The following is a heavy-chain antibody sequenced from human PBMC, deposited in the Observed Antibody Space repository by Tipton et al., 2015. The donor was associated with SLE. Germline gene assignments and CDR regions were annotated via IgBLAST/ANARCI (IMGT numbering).Heavy chain of an antibody. CDR3: ARRTTVTSFYYGLDV. Sequence: QSGAEVKKTGSSVKVSCMTSGGTFNSFGISWVRQAPGQGLEWMGTIIPVISITTYAQKFQGRVTITPDESTSTAYMELSSLRSDDTAVYYCARRTTVTSFYYGLDVWGQGTTVTVSS. V-gene: IGHV1-69*04. CDR1: GGTFNSFG. D-gene: IGHD4-17*01. J-gene: IGHJ6*02. CDR2: IIPVISIT.